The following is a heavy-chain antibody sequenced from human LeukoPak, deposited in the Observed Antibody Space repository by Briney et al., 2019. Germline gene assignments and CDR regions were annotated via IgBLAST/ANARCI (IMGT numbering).Heavy chain of an antibody. Sequence: SETLSLTCTVSGGSISSGSYFWGWIRQPPGEGLEWIGSIYYSGTTSYNPSLKSRVTISVDTSENQFSLKLSSVTAADTAVYYCARHIGGSYRRFDPWGQGTLVTVSS. CDR3: ARHIGGSYRRFDP. D-gene: IGHD1-26*01. V-gene: IGHV4-39*01. CDR1: GGSISSGSYF. J-gene: IGHJ5*02. CDR2: IYYSGTT.